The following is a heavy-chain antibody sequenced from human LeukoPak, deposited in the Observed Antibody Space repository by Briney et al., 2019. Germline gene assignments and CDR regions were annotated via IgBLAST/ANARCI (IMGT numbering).Heavy chain of an antibody. V-gene: IGHV3-23*01. CDR1: GFTFSRYA. CDR3: AREWSYYDSSGYYSTPFDY. Sequence: GGSLRLSCAASGFTFSRYAMTWVRQAPGKGLQWVSPISGNGDTTYYADSVKGRFTISRDNAKNSLYLQMNSLRAEDTAVYYCAREWSYYDSSGYYSTPFDYWGQGTLVTVSS. D-gene: IGHD3-22*01. CDR2: ISGNGDTT. J-gene: IGHJ4*02.